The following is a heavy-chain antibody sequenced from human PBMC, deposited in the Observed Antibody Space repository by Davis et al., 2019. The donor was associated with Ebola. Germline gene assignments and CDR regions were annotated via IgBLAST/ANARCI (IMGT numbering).Heavy chain of an antibody. Sequence: GGSLRLSCAASGFTFSGSAMHWVRQAPGKGLEWVAVISYDGSNEYYAGSVKGRFTISRDNSKNTVYLQMNSLRAEDTAVYYCAGAVGIAVAGPGYWGKGTLVIVSS. CDR3: AGAVGIAVAGPGY. CDR2: ISYDGSNE. V-gene: IGHV3-30-3*01. D-gene: IGHD6-19*01. CDR1: GFTFSGSA. J-gene: IGHJ4*02.